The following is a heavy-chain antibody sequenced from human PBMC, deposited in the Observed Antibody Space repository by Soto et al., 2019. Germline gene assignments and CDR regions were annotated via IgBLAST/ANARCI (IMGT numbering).Heavy chain of an antibody. CDR1: GFVFNVAG. D-gene: IGHD1-26*01. CDR2: IRYDGSNI. CDR3: VRDGVGATVFFGYFDY. V-gene: IGHV3-33*01. J-gene: IGHJ4*02. Sequence: XGSLRLSCDASGFVFNVAGMHWVRQAPGKGLEWVAIIRYDGSNIYYADAVKGRFTISRDNSKNTLYLQMSSLRVEDTAIYYCVRDGVGATVFFGYFDYCGQGSLVTVSS.